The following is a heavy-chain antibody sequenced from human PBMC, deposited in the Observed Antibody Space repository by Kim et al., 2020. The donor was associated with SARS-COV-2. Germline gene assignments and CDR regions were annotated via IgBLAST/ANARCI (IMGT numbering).Heavy chain of an antibody. CDR3: ARGRSITIFGVVILRPNWFDP. J-gene: IGHJ5*02. V-gene: IGHV4-34*01. CDR2: INHSGST. Sequence: SETLSLTCAVYGESFSGYYWSWIRQPPGKGLEWIGEINHSGSTNYNPSLKSRVTISVDTSKNQFSLKLSSVTAADTAVYYCARGRSITIFGVVILRPNWFDPWGQGTLVTVSS. D-gene: IGHD3-3*01. CDR1: GESFSGYY.